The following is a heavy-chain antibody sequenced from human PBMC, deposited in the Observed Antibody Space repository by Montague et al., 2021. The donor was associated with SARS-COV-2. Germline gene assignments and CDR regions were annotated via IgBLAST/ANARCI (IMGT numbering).Heavy chain of an antibody. V-gene: IGHV6-1*01. CDR1: GDSVSSNNAA. CDR3: ARYSYSGTYFGLNDAFDI. CDR2: TCYRSEWYF. Sequence: CAISGDSVSSNNAAWNWNRQSLSRGFEWLGRTCYRSEWYFDYAISLRGRITINPDTSKNQFSLQLDSVTLDDTAVYYCARYSYSGTYFGLNDAFDIWGQGTLVTVSS. J-gene: IGHJ3*02. D-gene: IGHD1-26*01.